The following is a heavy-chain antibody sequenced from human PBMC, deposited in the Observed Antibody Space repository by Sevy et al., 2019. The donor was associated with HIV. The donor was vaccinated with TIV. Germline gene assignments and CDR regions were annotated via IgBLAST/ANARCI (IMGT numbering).Heavy chain of an antibody. CDR2: ISSSSSYI. D-gene: IGHD3-22*01. Sequence: GGSLRLSCAASGFTFSSYSMNWVRQAPGKGLEWVSSISSSSSYIYYADSVKGRFTISRDNAKNSLYLQMNSLRAEDTVVYYCAREGGYYDSSGYPSFDPWGQGTLVTVSS. V-gene: IGHV3-21*01. CDR1: GFTFSSYS. CDR3: AREGGYYDSSGYPSFDP. J-gene: IGHJ5*02.